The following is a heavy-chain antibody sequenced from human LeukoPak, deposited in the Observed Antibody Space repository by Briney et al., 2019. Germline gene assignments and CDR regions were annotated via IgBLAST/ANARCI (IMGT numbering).Heavy chain of an antibody. CDR3: AAIAVAGTDFDY. CDR1: GYTFTSYY. J-gene: IGHJ4*02. V-gene: IGHV1-46*01. CDR2: INPSGGST. Sequence: ASVKVSCTASGYTFTSYYMHWVRQAPGQGLEWMGIINPSGGSTSYAQKFQGRVTMTRDTSTSTVYMELSSLRSEDTAVYYCAAIAVAGTDFDYWGQGTLVTVSS. D-gene: IGHD6-19*01.